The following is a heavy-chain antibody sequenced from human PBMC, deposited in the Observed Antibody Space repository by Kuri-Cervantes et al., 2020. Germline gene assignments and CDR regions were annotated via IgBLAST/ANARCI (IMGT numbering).Heavy chain of an antibody. V-gene: IGHV3-30*14. CDR1: GFTFSSYA. CDR3: ARVTVRDFYYYYMDV. D-gene: IGHD3-10*01. J-gene: IGHJ6*03. CDR2: ISYDGSNK. Sequence: GGSLRLSCAASGFTFSSYAMHWVRQAPGKGLEWVAVISYDGSNKYYADSVKGRFTISRHNSKNTLYLQMNSLRAEDTAVYYCARVTVRDFYYYYMDVWGKGTTVTVSS.